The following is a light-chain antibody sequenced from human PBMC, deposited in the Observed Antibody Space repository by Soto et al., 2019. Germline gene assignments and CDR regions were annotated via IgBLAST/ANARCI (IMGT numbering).Light chain of an antibody. CDR3: QQLNSYRT. CDR1: QGISSY. CDR2: AAS. V-gene: IGKV1-9*01. Sequence: DIQLTQSPSFLSASVGDRVTITCRASQGISSYLAWYQQKPGKAPKLLIYAASTLRSGVPSRFSGSGSGTEFTLTISSLQPEDFATYYCQQLNSYRTFGQGTKVDI. J-gene: IGKJ1*01.